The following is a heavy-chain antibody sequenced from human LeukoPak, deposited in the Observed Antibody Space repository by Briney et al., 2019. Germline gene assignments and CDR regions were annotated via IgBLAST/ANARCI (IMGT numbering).Heavy chain of an antibody. CDR2: IYYSGST. V-gene: IGHV4-59*01. Sequence: PSETLSLTCTVSGGSMSSYYWSWIRKPPGKGLEWIGYIYYSGSTSYNPSLKSRVTISVDTSKNQFSLKLSSVTAADTAVYYCARGRGYCSGVSCPPGHWGQGALVTVSS. D-gene: IGHD2-15*01. J-gene: IGHJ4*02. CDR3: ARGRGYCSGVSCPPGH. CDR1: GGSMSSYY.